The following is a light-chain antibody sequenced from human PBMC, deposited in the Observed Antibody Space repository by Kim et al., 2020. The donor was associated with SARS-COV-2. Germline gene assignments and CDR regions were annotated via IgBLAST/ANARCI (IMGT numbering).Light chain of an antibody. CDR3: SSYTRSATCV. Sequence: GQSITISCTGTSSDVGAYNYVSWYQQHPGKAPKLMIYDVTNRPSGVSNRFSGSKSGNTASLTISGLQAEDEADYYCSSYTRSATCVFGAGTKVTVL. CDR2: DVT. V-gene: IGLV2-14*03. CDR1: SSDVGAYNY. J-gene: IGLJ1*01.